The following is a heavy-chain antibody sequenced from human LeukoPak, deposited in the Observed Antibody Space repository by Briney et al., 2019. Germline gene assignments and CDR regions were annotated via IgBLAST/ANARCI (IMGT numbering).Heavy chain of an antibody. CDR2: ISDSGGST. CDR3: AKDDYGDYRYYGMDV. D-gene: IGHD4-17*01. J-gene: IGHJ6*04. CDR1: GFTFSSYA. V-gene: IGHV3-23*01. Sequence: GGSLRLSCAASGFTFSSYAMSWVRQAPGKGLEWVSAISDSGGSTYYADSAKGRFTISRDNSKNTLYLQMNSLRAEDTAVYYCAKDDYGDYRYYGMDVWGKGTTVTVSS.